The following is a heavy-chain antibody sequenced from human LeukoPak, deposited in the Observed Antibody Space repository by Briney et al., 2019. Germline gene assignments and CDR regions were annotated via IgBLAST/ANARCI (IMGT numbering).Heavy chain of an antibody. CDR1: GGTFSSYA. Sequence: SVKVSCKASGGTFSSYAISWVRQAPGQGLECMGRIIPILGIANYAQKFQGRVTITADKSTSTAYMELSSLRSEDTAVYYCARDIGGDYYYYGMDVWGQGTTVTVSS. CDR3: ARDIGGDYYYYGMDV. J-gene: IGHJ6*02. V-gene: IGHV1-69*04. CDR2: IIPILGIA. D-gene: IGHD1-26*01.